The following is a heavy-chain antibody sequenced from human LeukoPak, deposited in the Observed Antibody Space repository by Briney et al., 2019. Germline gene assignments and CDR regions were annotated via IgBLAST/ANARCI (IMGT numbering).Heavy chain of an antibody. CDR1: GFTFSSHS. D-gene: IGHD3-10*01. V-gene: IGHV3-48*04. CDR2: INSGSRTI. Sequence: GGSLRLSCAASGFTFSSHSMNWVRQAPGKGLECVSYINSGSRTIYYADSVKGRFTISRDNAMNSLYLQMNSLRADDTAVYYCARGRGSGRQAFDIWGQGTLVTVSS. CDR3: ARGRGSGRQAFDI. J-gene: IGHJ3*02.